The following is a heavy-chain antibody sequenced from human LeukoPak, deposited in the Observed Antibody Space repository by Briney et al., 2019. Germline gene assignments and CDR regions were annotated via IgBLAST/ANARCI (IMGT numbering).Heavy chain of an antibody. CDR2: MNPNSGNT. CDR3: ARGYWYTQPLDI. J-gene: IGHJ3*02. Sequence: GASVKVSRKASGYTFTSYDINWVRQAPGQGLEWMGWMNPNSGNTGYAQKFQGRVTMTRNTSISTAYMELSSLRSEDTAVYYCARGYWYTQPLDIWGQGTMVTVSS. CDR1: GYTFTSYD. D-gene: IGHD1-14*01. V-gene: IGHV1-8*01.